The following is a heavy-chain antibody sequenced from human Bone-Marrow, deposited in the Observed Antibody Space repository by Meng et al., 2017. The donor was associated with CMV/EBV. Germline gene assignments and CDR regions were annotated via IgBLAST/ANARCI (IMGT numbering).Heavy chain of an antibody. D-gene: IGHD2-15*01. V-gene: IGHV3-23*01. Sequence: GESLKISCAASGFTFNGYAMSWVRQAPGKGLEWVSAISGSGGTTYYADSVKGRFTISRDNSRNTLFLQMNSLRAEDTAVYYCAKDGGWSYLDYWGQGTLVTVSS. J-gene: IGHJ4*01. CDR3: AKDGGWSYLDY. CDR1: GFTFNGYA. CDR2: ISGSGGTT.